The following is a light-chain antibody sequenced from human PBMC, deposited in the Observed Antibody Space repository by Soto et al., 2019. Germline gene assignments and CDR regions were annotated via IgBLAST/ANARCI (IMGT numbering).Light chain of an antibody. CDR3: QQGFT. V-gene: IGKV1-39*01. CDR1: QSVSSS. J-gene: IGKJ3*01. Sequence: DIQMTQSPSSLSASVGDRVTITCRASQSVSSSLNWYQQKSGKAPKLLIYGASRLQSGVPSRFSGSGSGTEFTLTITSLQPEDFATYYCQQGFTFGPGTTVDLK. CDR2: GAS.